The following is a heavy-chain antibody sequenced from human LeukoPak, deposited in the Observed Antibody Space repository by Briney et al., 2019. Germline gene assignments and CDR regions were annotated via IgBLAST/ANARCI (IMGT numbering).Heavy chain of an antibody. CDR3: ATGKRRYSN. J-gene: IGHJ4*02. Sequence: GGSLRLSCAASGFTFSDSYMSWIRQAPGKVLEWLSYISSSGGSTYYAVSVKGRFTISRDNANNPLYLQMNSLRADDTAIYYCATGKRRYSNWGQGTLVTVSS. CDR1: GFTFSDSY. V-gene: IGHV3-11*01. D-gene: IGHD3-9*01. CDR2: ISSSGGST.